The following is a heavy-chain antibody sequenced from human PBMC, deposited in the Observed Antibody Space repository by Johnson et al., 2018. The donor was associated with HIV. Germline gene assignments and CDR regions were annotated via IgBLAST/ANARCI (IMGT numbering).Heavy chain of an antibody. CDR3: ARDHRPGSSGLSGSLFDI. Sequence: VQLVESGGGVVQPGRSLRLSCAASGFTFSSYAMHWVRQAPGKGLEWVAVISYDGSNTKYADSVKGRFTISRDNSNNPLYLQMNSLRTEDTAVYYCARDHRPGSSGLSGSLFDIWGQGTMVTVSS. CDR1: GFTFSSYA. D-gene: IGHD3-22*01. CDR2: ISYDGSNT. V-gene: IGHV3-30*04. J-gene: IGHJ3*02.